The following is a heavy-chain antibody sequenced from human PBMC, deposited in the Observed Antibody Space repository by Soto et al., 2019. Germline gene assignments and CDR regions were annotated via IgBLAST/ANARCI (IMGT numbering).Heavy chain of an antibody. V-gene: IGHV4-28*01. D-gene: IGHD1-26*01. CDR2: IYYSGTT. J-gene: IGHJ4*02. CDR3: ARREIQGPIDY. Sequence: SETLSLTWAVSGYSIISSSWWGWIRQTPGKGLEWIGYIYYSGTTYYNPSLKSRVTMSVDTSKNQFSLKLTSVTAVDTAVYYCARREIQGPIDYWGQGTLVTVSS. CDR1: GYSIISSSW.